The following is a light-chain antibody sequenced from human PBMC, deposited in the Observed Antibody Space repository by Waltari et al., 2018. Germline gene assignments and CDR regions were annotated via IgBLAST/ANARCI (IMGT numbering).Light chain of an antibody. J-gene: IGKJ4*01. CDR2: WAS. CDR3: QQYYSTPPA. CDR1: QSVLYSSNNKNY. V-gene: IGKV4-1*01. Sequence: DIVMTQSPDSLAVSLGERATINCKSSQSVLYSSNNKNYLAWYQPKPGQPPKLLISWASTRESGVPDRFSGSGSGTDFTLTISSLQAEDVAVYYCQQYYSTPPAFGGGTKVGIK.